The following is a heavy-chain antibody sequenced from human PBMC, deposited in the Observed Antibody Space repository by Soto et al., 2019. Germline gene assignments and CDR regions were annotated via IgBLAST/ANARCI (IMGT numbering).Heavy chain of an antibody. J-gene: IGHJ4*02. V-gene: IGHV4-59*01. Sequence: SETLSLTCSVSGGSISGSYWSWIRQSPGKGLEWLGYVYYTGSTNYSPSLRSRVSISVDTSKNEFSLRLSSVTAADTAVYYCAKTHGYPYYFDYWGQGTLATVSS. CDR2: VYYTGST. CDR1: GGSISGSY. D-gene: IGHD5-12*01. CDR3: AKTHGYPYYFDY.